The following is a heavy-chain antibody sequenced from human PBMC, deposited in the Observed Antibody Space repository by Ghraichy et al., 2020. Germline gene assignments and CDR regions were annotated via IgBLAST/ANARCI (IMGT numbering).Heavy chain of an antibody. D-gene: IGHD3-10*01. J-gene: IGHJ4*02. V-gene: IGHV4-39*02. CDR3: ARERLLWRNKYFDY. CDR2: IYYSGST. CDR1: GGSISSSSYY. Sequence: SQTLSLTCTVSGGSISSSSYYWGWIRQPPGKGLEWIGSIYYSGSTYYNPSLKSRVTISVDTSKNQFSLKLSSVTAADTAVYYCARERLLWRNKYFDYWGQGTLVTVSS.